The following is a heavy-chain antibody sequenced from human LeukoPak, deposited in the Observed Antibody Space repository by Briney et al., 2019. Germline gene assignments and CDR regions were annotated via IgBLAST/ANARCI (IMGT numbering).Heavy chain of an antibody. J-gene: IGHJ4*02. CDR3: ARDIFDY. Sequence: GGSLRLSCAASGFTFSSYAMSWVRQAPGKGLEWVSAISGSGGSTYYADSVKGRFTISRDDAKNSLSLQMNSLRAEDTAVYYCARDIFDYWGQGTLVTVSS. V-gene: IGHV3-23*01. CDR2: ISGSGGST. CDR1: GFTFSSYA.